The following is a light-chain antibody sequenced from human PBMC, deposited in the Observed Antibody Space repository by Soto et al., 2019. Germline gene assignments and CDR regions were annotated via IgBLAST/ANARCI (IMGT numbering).Light chain of an antibody. V-gene: IGLV2-14*03. CDR2: DVS. J-gene: IGLJ1*01. CDR1: SIDIGGYNY. CDR3: GSYTSSSTLEV. Sequence: QSALTQPASVSGSPGQSITISCTGTSIDIGGYNYVSWYQQHPGKAPKLMIYDVSNRPSGVSNRFSGSKSGNTASLTISGLQAEDEADYYCGSYTSSSTLEVFGTGTKLTVL.